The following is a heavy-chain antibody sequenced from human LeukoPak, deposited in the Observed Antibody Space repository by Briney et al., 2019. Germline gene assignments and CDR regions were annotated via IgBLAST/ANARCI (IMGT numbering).Heavy chain of an antibody. V-gene: IGHV1-2*02. Sequence: ASVKVSCKASGYTFTGYYMHWVRQAPGQGLEWMGWINPNSGGTNYAQKFQGRVTMTRDTSISTAYMELSRLRSDDPAVYYCARAGSYDILTGYHPFDAFDIWGQGTMVTVSS. CDR3: ARAGSYDILTGYHPFDAFDI. D-gene: IGHD3-9*01. CDR2: INPNSGGT. CDR1: GYTFTGYY. J-gene: IGHJ3*02.